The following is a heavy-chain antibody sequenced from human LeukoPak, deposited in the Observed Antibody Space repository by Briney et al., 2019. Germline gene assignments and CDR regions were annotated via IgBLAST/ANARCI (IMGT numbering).Heavy chain of an antibody. V-gene: IGHV3-21*01. CDR3: ARDSNYDILTGYYSYYFDY. CDR1: GFTFSSYS. J-gene: IGHJ4*02. CDR2: ISSSSSYI. D-gene: IGHD3-9*01. Sequence: PGGSLRLSCAASGFTFSSYSMNWVRQAPGKGLEWVSSISSSSSYIYCADSVKGRFTISRDNAKNSLYLQMNSLRAEDTAVYYCARDSNYDILTGYYSYYFDYWGQGTLVTVSS.